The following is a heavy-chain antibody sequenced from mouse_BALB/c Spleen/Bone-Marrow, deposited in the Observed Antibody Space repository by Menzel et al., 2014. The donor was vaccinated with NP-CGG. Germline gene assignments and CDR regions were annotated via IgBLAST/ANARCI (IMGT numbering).Heavy chain of an antibody. D-gene: IGHD1-1*01. CDR2: ISSGSSTI. V-gene: IGHV5-17*02. J-gene: IGHJ2*01. Sequence: EVKLMESGGGLVQPGGSRKLSCAASGFTFSSFGMHWVRQAPEKGLEWVAYISSGSSTIYYADTVKGRFTISRDNPKNTLFPQMTSLRSGDTAMYYCASSPYGYFDYWGQGTTLTVSS. CDR1: GFTFSSFG. CDR3: ASSPYGYFDY.